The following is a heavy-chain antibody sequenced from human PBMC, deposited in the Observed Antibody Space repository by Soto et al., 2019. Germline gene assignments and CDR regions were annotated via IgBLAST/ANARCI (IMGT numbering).Heavy chain of an antibody. CDR1: GGSISSYY. J-gene: IGHJ5*02. D-gene: IGHD5-12*01. CDR2: IYYSGST. CDR3: ARGLLVAPRNWFDP. V-gene: IGHV4-59*01. Sequence: TSETLSLTCTVSGGSISSYYWSWIRQPPGKGLEWIGYIYYSGSTNYNPSLKSRVTISVDTSKNQFSLKLSSVTAADTAVYYCARGLLVAPRNWFDPWGQGTLVTVSS.